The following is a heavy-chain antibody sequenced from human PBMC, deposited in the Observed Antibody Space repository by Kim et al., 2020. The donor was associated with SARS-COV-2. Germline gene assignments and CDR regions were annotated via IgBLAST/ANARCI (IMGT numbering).Heavy chain of an antibody. V-gene: IGHV3-23*01. CDR1: GFIFNNYA. Sequence: GGSLRLSCVASGFIFNNYALTWVRQAPGKGLGGGDDISGCGDTTYYADSVKGRFTISRDYSKSTLYLQMNSLRVEDTAVYYCAKFMGSILPTRGMDVWGQGTTVTVSS. J-gene: IGHJ6*02. CDR3: AKFMGSILPTRGMDV. D-gene: IGHD2-2*02. CDR2: ISGCGDTT.